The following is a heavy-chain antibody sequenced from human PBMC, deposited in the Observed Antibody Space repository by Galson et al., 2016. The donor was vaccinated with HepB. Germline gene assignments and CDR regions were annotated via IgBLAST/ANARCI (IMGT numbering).Heavy chain of an antibody. CDR3: ARFSDYGGNYDWYFDL. V-gene: IGHV3-21*01. J-gene: IGHJ2*01. D-gene: IGHD4-23*01. Sequence: SLRLSCAASGFTFSSYSMNWVRHAPGKGLEWVSSISSSSSYIYYADSVKGRFTISRDNAKNSLYLQMNSLRAEDTAVYYGARFSDYGGNYDWYFDLWGRGTLVTVSS. CDR2: ISSSSSYI. CDR1: GFTFSSYS.